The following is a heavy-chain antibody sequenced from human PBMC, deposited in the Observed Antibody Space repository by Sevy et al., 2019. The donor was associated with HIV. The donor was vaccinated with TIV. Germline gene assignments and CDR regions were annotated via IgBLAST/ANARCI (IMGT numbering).Heavy chain of an antibody. Sequence: GGSLRLSCAASGFTFSSYVMHWVRQAPGKGLEWVALIWYHGTIKYYADSVKGRFTISRDNSKDTLFLQMNSLTPAYTAVYYCARGGGYCGGDCYSIGYWGQGALVTVSS. CDR3: ARGGGYCGGDCYSIGY. V-gene: IGHV3-33*08. D-gene: IGHD2-21*02. CDR1: GFTFSSYV. CDR2: IWYHGTIK. J-gene: IGHJ4*02.